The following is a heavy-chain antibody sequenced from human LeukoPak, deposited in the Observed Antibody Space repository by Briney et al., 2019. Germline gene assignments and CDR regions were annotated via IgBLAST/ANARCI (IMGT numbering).Heavy chain of an antibody. J-gene: IGHJ6*04. CDR1: GFTFSSYS. V-gene: IGHV3-23*01. CDR3: ASPHPYVSGWYGV. Sequence: GGSLRLSCAASGFTFSSYSMNWVRQAPGKGLEWVSGISGSGGSIYYADSVKGRFTISRDNSKNTLYLQMNSLRADDTAVYYCASPHPYVSGWYGVWGKGTTVTVSS. CDR2: ISGSGGSI. D-gene: IGHD6-19*01.